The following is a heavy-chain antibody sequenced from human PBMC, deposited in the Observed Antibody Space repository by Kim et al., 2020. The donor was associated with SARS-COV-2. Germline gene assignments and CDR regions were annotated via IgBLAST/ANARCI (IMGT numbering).Heavy chain of an antibody. CDR3: TTDLGDYGDYLRA. D-gene: IGHD4-17*01. Sequence: GGSLRLSCAASGFTFRKAWMSWVRQTPGKGLEWVARIKSGGTTDYAAPVKGRVTTSREDSRNTLYMQMNSRKTEDTAVYYCTTDLGDYGDYLRAWGQGTLVTVSS. J-gene: IGHJ5*02. CDR1: GFTFRKAW. CDR2: IKSGGTT. V-gene: IGHV3-15*01.